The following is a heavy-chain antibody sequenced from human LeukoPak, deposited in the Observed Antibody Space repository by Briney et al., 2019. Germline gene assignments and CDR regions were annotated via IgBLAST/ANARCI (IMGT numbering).Heavy chain of an antibody. CDR1: GFTFSNAW. CDR3: TTAQQLVRPDY. V-gene: IGHV3-15*01. Sequence: GGSLRLSCAASGFTFSNAWMSWVRQAPGKGLEWVGRIKSKTDGGTTDYAAPVKGRFTISRDDSKNTLDLQMNSLKTEDTAVYYCTTAQQLVRPDYWGQGTLVTVSS. D-gene: IGHD6-13*01. J-gene: IGHJ4*02. CDR2: IKSKTDGGTT.